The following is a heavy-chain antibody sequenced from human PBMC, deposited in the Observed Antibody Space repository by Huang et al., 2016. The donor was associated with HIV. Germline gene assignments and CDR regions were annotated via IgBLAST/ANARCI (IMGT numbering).Heavy chain of an antibody. D-gene: IGHD4-17*01. CDR1: GYSFTTYW. J-gene: IGHJ4*02. CDR3: ARASTVTTFSLDY. CDR2: IYPGDSDT. V-gene: IGHV5-51*03. Sequence: EVQLVQSGAEVKKPGESLKISCKGSGYSFTTYWIGWVRQMPGQGLEWMGIIYPGDSDTRYSPSFQGQVTISVDKSSSTAYLQWSSLKASDTAMYYCARASTVTTFSLDYWGQGTLVTVSS.